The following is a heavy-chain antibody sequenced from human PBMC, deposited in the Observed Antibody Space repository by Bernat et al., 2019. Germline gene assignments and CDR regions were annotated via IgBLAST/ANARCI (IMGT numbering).Heavy chain of an antibody. CDR1: GFTFSDYY. J-gene: IGHJ4*02. CDR2: ISSSGSTR. V-gene: IGHV3-11*01. Sequence: QVQLVESGGGLVKPGGSLRLSCAASGFTFSDYYMSWIRQAPGKGLEWVSYISSSGSTRYHADSVKGRFTISRDTAKNSLYLQMNSLRAEDTAVYYRARDMPGGYCSSTSCYTFDYWGQGTLVTVSS. D-gene: IGHD2-2*02. CDR3: ARDMPGGYCSSTSCYTFDY.